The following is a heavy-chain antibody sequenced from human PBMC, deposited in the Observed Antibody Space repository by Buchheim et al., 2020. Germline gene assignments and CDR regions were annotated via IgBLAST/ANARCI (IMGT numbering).Heavy chain of an antibody. CDR2: ISYDGSNK. CDR3: ARDAPMYSSGWYGGMDV. D-gene: IGHD6-19*01. J-gene: IGHJ6*02. CDR1: GFTFSSYA. V-gene: IGHV3-30-3*01. Sequence: QVQLVESGGGVVQPGRSLRLSCAASGFTFSSYAMHWVRQAPGKGLEWVAVISYDGSNKYYADSVKGRFTITRDNSKNTLYLQMNSLRAEDTAVYYYARDAPMYSSGWYGGMDVWGQGTT.